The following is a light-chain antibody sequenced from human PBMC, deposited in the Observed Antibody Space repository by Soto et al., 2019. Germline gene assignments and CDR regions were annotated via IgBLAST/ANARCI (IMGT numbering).Light chain of an antibody. CDR1: SSNIGNNY. CDR2: DLN. J-gene: IGLJ2*01. V-gene: IGLV1-51*01. Sequence: QSVLTQPPSVSAAPGQKVTISCSGSSSNIGNNYVSWYQQLPGTAPKLLIYDLNKRPSGVPDRFSGSKSGNTASLTISGLQAEDEAAYYCCSYADTYTFVVFGGGTKVTVL. CDR3: CSYADTYTFVV.